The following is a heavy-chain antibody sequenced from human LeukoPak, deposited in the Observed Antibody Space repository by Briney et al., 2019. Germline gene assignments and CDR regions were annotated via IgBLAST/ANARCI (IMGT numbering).Heavy chain of an antibody. CDR1: GLTFNSYW. CDR2: INGDASNT. Sequence: GGSLRLSCAASGLTFNSYWMHWVRQVAGKVLVWVARINGDASNTTYADSVKGRFTISRDNAKNTLYLQMNSLRAEDTAVYYCAKDLRYFDWLLPYYWGQGTLVTVSS. D-gene: IGHD3-9*01. V-gene: IGHV3-74*03. J-gene: IGHJ4*02. CDR3: AKDLRYFDWLLPYY.